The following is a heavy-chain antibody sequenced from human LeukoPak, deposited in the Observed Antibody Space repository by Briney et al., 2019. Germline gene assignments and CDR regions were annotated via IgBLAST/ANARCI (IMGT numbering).Heavy chain of an antibody. V-gene: IGHV3-48*03. CDR3: AILMVRGAYGMDV. J-gene: IGHJ6*04. Sequence: GGXLRLSCAASGFTFSSYEMNWVRQAPGKGLEWVSYISSSGSTIYYADSVKGRFTISRDNAKNSLYLQTNSLRAEDTAVYYCAILMVRGAYGMDVWGKGTPVTVSS. CDR1: GFTFSSYE. CDR2: ISSSGSTI. D-gene: IGHD3-10*01.